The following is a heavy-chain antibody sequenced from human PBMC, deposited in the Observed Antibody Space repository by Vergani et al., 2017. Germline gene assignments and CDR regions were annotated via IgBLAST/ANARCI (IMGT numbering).Heavy chain of an antibody. Sequence: QLVESGGGWVQPGGSLRLSCVVSGFDFSSYIMNWVRQAPGKGLEWVSFVSTGTKSQSYAESVKGRFTISRDSAKNSLYLLMDSLRAEDTAVYYCASAVPAAKWFDPWGQGTLVTVSS. J-gene: IGHJ5*02. V-gene: IGHV3-48*01. CDR2: VSTGTKSQ. CDR1: GFDFSSYI. CDR3: ASAVPAAKWFDP. D-gene: IGHD2-2*01.